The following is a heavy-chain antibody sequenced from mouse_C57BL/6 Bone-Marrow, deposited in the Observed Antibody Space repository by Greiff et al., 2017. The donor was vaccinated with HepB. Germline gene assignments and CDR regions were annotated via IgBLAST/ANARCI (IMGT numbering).Heavy chain of an antibody. CDR3: ARSWDCGGYFDV. CDR1: GYSFTDYN. D-gene: IGHD4-1*01. CDR2: INPNYGTT. V-gene: IGHV1-39*01. Sequence: VQLKQSGPELVKPGASVKISCKASGYSFTDYNMNWVKQSNGKSLEWIGVINPNYGTTSYNQKFKGKATLTVDQSSSTAYMQLNSLTSEDSAVDYCARSWDCGGYFDVWGTGTTVTVSS. J-gene: IGHJ1*03.